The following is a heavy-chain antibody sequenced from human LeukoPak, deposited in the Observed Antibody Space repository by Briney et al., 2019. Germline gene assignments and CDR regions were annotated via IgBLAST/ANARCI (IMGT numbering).Heavy chain of an antibody. CDR1: GGSFSGYY. CDR2: INHSGST. Sequence: PSETLSLTCAVYGGSFSGYYWSWIRQPPGKGLEWIGEINHSGSTNYNPSLKSRVTISVDTSKNQFSLKLSSVTAADTAVYYCARASVSSGWYSYYYYGMDVWGQGTTVTVSS. J-gene: IGHJ6*02. D-gene: IGHD6-19*01. V-gene: IGHV4-34*01. CDR3: ARASVSSGWYSYYYYGMDV.